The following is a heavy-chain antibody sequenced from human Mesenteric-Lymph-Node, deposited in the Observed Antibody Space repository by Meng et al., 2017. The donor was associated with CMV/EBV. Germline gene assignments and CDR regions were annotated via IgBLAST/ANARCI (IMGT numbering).Heavy chain of an antibody. CDR2: VYPGDSET. V-gene: IGHV5-51*01. CDR3: ARPNWYAGRKGSFDI. Sequence: GESLKISCRTSGYSFTNYWIAWVRQMPGKGLEWMGTVYPGDSETTYSPSFQGHVTISADKSITTAYLQWSSLKASDTAIYYCARPNWYAGRKGSFDIWGQGTVVTVSS. J-gene: IGHJ3*02. D-gene: IGHD1-14*01. CDR1: GYSFTNYW.